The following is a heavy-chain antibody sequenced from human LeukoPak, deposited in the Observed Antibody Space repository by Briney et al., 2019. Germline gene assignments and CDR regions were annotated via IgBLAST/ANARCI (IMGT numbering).Heavy chain of an antibody. D-gene: IGHD1-26*01. CDR2: IYYSGST. V-gene: IGHV4-59*08. Sequence: PSETLSLTCTVSGGSISSYYWSWIRQPPGKGLEWIGYIYYSGSTNYNPSLKSRVTISVDTSKNQFSLKLSSVTAADTAVYYCARHLGGPGGSYAYYYYGMDVWGQGTTVTVSS. CDR3: ARHLGGPGGSYAYYYYGMDV. J-gene: IGHJ6*02. CDR1: GGSISSYY.